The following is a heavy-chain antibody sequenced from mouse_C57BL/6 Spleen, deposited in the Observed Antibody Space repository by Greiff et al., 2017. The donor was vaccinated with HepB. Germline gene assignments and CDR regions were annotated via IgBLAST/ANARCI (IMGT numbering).Heavy chain of an antibody. CDR3: VALYDSFAY. D-gene: IGHD2-3*01. CDR1: GYTFTDYY. J-gene: IGHJ3*01. Sequence: EVQLQQSGPELVKPGASVKISCKASGYTFTDYYMNWVKQSHGKSLEWIGDINPNNGGTSYNQKFKGKATLTVDKSSSTAYMALRSLTSEDSAVYYCVALYDSFAYWGQGTLVTVSA. CDR2: INPNNGGT. V-gene: IGHV1-26*01.